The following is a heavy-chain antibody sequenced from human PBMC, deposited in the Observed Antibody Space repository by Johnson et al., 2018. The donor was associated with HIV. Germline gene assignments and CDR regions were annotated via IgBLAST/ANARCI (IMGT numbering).Heavy chain of an antibody. J-gene: IGHJ3*02. CDR1: GFTFSNAW. CDR2: IKSKVDGGTT. V-gene: IGHV3-15*01. CDR3: TTEGDAFDI. Sequence: EVQLVESGGGVVQPGRSLRLSCAASGFTFSNAWMSWVRQAPGKGLEWVGRIKSKVDGGTTDFPAPVKGRFSISRDDSKNTVYLQMNSLKSEDTAVYYCTTEGDAFDIWGQGTMVTVSS.